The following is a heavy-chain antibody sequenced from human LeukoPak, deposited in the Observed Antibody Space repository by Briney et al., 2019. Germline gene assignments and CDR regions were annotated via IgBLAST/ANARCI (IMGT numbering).Heavy chain of an antibody. D-gene: IGHD4-17*01. V-gene: IGHV3-30*03. CDR3: VATVTILDY. CDR1: GFTFSRYG. CDR2: ISYDGNNN. Sequence: GRSLRLSCAASGFTFSRYGMHWVRQAPGRGLEWVALISYDGNNNYYADSVKGRFTISRDNSKNTVYLQMNSLRAEDTAVYYCVATVTILDYWGQGILVTVSS. J-gene: IGHJ4*02.